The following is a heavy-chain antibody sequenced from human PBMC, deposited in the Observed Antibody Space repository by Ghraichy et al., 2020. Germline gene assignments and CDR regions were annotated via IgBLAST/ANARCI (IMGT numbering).Heavy chain of an antibody. Sequence: SETLSLTCAVYGGSFSGYYWSWIRQPPGNGLEWIGEINHRGSTNYNPSLKSRVTISVDTSKNQFSLKLSSVTAADTAVYYCARGGLRYFDWLLYRHWYFDLWGRGTLVTVSS. CDR1: GGSFSGYY. CDR2: INHRGST. V-gene: IGHV4-34*01. CDR3: ARGGLRYFDWLLYRHWYFDL. D-gene: IGHD3-9*01. J-gene: IGHJ2*01.